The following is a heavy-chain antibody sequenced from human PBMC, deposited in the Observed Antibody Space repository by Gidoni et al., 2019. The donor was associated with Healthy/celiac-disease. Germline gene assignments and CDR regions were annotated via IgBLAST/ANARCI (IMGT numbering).Heavy chain of an antibody. CDR3: AREKDIVATTYYYGMDV. V-gene: IGHV4-61*02. CDR1: GGSISSGSYY. J-gene: IGHJ6*02. Sequence: QVQLQESGPGLVKPSQTLSLTCTVSGGSISSGSYYWSWIRQPAGKGLEWIGRIYTSGSTNYNPSLKSRVTISVDTSKNQFSLKLSSVTAADTAVYYCAREKDIVATTYYYGMDVWGQGTTVTVSS. CDR2: IYTSGST. D-gene: IGHD5-12*01.